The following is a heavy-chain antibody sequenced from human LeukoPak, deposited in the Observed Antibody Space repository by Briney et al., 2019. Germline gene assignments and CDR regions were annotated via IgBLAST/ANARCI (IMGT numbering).Heavy chain of an antibody. CDR1: GFTFSSYG. CDR3: AKVIAAAGTDY. J-gene: IGHJ4*02. V-gene: IGHV3-30*18. CDR2: ISYDGTNK. Sequence: GGSLRLSCAASGFTFSSYGMHWVRQAPGKGLEWVAVISYDGTNKYYADSVKGRFTISRDNSKNTLYLQMNILRAEDTAVYYCAKVIAAAGTDYWGQGTLVTVSS. D-gene: IGHD6-13*01.